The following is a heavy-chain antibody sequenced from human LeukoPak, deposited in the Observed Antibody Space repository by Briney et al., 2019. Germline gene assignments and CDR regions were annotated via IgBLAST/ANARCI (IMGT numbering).Heavy chain of an antibody. V-gene: IGHV4-34*01. CDR3: ARHAWQWLPFEH. CDR1: GGSLSDDY. D-gene: IGHD6-19*01. J-gene: IGHJ4*02. Sequence: SETLSLTCDFYGGSLSDDYWSWVRQPPGKGLEWIGEMNHSGSTNYNPSPKSRVTMSVDRSKNRFSLNLSSVTAADTAMYYCARHAWQWLPFEHWGQGTLVTVSS. CDR2: MNHSGST.